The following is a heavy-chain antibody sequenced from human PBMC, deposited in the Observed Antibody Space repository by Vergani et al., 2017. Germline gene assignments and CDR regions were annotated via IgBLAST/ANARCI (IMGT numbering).Heavy chain of an antibody. CDR2: IYWDDDK. Sequence: QITLKESGPTLVKPTQTLTLTCTFSGFSLSTSGVGVGWIRQPPGKALEWLALIYWDDDKRYSPSLQSRLTITKDTSKNQVVLTMTNMDPVDTATYYCAHSSGSGRDNWFDPWGQGTLVTVSS. CDR1: GFSLSTSGVG. CDR3: AHSSGSGRDNWFDP. D-gene: IGHD3-10*01. J-gene: IGHJ5*02. V-gene: IGHV2-5*02.